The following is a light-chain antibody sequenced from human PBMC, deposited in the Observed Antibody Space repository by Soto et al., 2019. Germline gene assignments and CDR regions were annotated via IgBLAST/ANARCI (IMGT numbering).Light chain of an antibody. V-gene: IGKV1-9*01. CDR2: PAS. Sequence: DIQLTQSPSFLSASVGDRVTVSCRASQDISTSIAWFQQKAGKVPQLLVYPASTLPDGVPSRFSGSGSGTYFTLTINNLQAEDFATYYCQHLRTYPFSFGQGTKLDIK. CDR3: QHLRTYPFS. CDR1: QDISTS. J-gene: IGKJ2*03.